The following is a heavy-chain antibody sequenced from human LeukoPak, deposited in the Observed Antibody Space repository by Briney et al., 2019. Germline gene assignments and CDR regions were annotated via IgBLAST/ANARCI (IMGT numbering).Heavy chain of an antibody. CDR3: AKAELGVDTFFDY. J-gene: IGHJ4*02. Sequence: GGSLRLSCAASGFTFSDYVLGWVRQAPGRGLEWVATLSGSGAGTYYSDSVQGRFTISRDNSKRTLFLQMNSLRAEDTAFYYCAKAELGVDTFFDYWGQGTLVTVSS. D-gene: IGHD3-3*01. CDR1: GFTFSDYV. CDR2: LSGSGAGT. V-gene: IGHV3-23*01.